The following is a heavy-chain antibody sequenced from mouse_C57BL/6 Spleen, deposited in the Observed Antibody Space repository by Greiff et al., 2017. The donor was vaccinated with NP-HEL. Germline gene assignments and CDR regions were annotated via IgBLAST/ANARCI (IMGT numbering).Heavy chain of an antibody. Sequence: VKLQESGPELVKPGASVKISCKASGYAFSSSWMNWVKQRPGKGLEWIGRIYPGDGDTNYNGKFKGKATLTADKSSSTAYMQLSSLTSEDSAVYFCVYGSRYFDVWGTGTTVTVSS. CDR2: IYPGDGDT. V-gene: IGHV1-82*01. CDR3: VYGSRYFDV. CDR1: GYAFSSSW. J-gene: IGHJ1*03. D-gene: IGHD1-1*01.